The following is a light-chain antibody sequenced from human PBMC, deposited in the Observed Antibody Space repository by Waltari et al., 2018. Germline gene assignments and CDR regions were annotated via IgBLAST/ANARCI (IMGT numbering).Light chain of an antibody. V-gene: IGLV3-9*01. Sequence: SYELTQPLSVSVALGQTATITCGGSNIGRKTVNWYQQKPGQAPVLVIYRDTKRPFGIPERFSGSNSENTATLTISSAQVGDESDFYCQLWDSNTAIFGGGTKLTVL. CDR2: RDT. CDR1: NIGRKT. J-gene: IGLJ2*01. CDR3: QLWDSNTAI.